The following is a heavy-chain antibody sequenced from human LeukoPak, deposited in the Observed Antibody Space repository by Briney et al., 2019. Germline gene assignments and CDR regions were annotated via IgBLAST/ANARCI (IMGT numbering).Heavy chain of an antibody. J-gene: IGHJ4*02. V-gene: IGHV4-59*08. CDR1: GGSISSYY. Sequence: SETLSLTCTVSGGSISSYYWSWIRQPPGKGLEWIGYIYYSGSTNYNPSLKSRVAISVDTSKNQFSLKLSSVTAADTAVYYCARGIAVAGVDYWGQGTLVTVSS. CDR2: IYYSGST. D-gene: IGHD6-19*01. CDR3: ARGIAVAGVDY.